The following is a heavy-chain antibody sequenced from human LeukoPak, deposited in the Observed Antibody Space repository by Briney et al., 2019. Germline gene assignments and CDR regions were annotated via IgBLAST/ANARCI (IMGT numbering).Heavy chain of an antibody. CDR1: GFTFNTYA. CDR3: AKTSRGNSAYDSPFVY. Sequence: GGSLRLSCAASGFTFNTYAMSWVRQSPGKGLEWVSAVRGSGTDTYYADSVEGRFTITRDNSKNTLYLQTNSLRAEDTAIYYCAKTSRGNSAYDSPFVYWGRGTLVTVSS. CDR2: VRGSGTDT. V-gene: IGHV3-23*01. D-gene: IGHD5-12*01. J-gene: IGHJ4*02.